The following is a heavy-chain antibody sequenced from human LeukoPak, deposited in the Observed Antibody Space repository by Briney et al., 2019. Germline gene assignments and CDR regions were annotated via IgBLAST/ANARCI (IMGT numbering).Heavy chain of an antibody. Sequence: QPGGSLRLSCAASGFAVSNKFMYRVRQAPGKGLEWVSVIRVGDVTHYADSVKGRFTTSRDSSKNTVYLQMESLRVEDTAVYYCAREDNGGATDDGFDVWGHGTVVTVSS. V-gene: IGHV3-53*01. CDR3: AREDNGGATDDGFDV. J-gene: IGHJ3*01. D-gene: IGHD3-16*01. CDR1: GFAVSNKF. CDR2: IRVGDVT.